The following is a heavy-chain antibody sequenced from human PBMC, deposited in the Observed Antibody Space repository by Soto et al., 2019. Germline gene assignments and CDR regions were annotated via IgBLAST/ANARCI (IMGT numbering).Heavy chain of an antibody. J-gene: IGHJ6*02. Sequence: SETLSLTCAVYGGSFSGYYWSWIRQPPGRGLEWIGEINHSGSTNYNPSLKSRVTISVDTSKNQFSLKLSSVTAADTAVYYCARGYCSGGSCYLYYYYGMDVWGQGTTVTVSS. D-gene: IGHD2-15*01. CDR3: ARGYCSGGSCYLYYYYGMDV. CDR2: INHSGST. V-gene: IGHV4-34*01. CDR1: GGSFSGYY.